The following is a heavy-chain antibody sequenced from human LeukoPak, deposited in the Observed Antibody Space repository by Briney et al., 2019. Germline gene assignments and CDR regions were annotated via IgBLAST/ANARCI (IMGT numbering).Heavy chain of an antibody. D-gene: IGHD3-10*01. CDR3: AKPVPSMVRSSDY. Sequence: GGSLRLSCAASGFTVSSNYMSWVRQAPGKGLEWVSVIYSGGSTYYADSVKGRFTISRDNSKNTLYLQMNSLRAEDTAVYYCAKPVPSMVRSSDYWGQGTLVTVSS. J-gene: IGHJ4*02. CDR1: GFTVSSNY. V-gene: IGHV3-66*04. CDR2: IYSGGST.